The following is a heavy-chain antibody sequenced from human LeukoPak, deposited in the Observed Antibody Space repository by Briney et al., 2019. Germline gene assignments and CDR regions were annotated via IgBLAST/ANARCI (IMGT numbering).Heavy chain of an antibody. CDR3: ARHRQWEPYFDH. V-gene: IGHV1-18*04. D-gene: IGHD1-26*01. CDR2: MSTYNGNT. J-gene: IGHJ4*02. Sequence: RGASVKVSCKASGYTFTGYYMHWVRQAPGQGLEWMGWMSTYNGNTKYAQKFQGRVTMTTDTSTSTAYIEVRSLRSDDTAVYYCARHRQWEPYFDHWGQGTLVTVSS. CDR1: GYTFTGYY.